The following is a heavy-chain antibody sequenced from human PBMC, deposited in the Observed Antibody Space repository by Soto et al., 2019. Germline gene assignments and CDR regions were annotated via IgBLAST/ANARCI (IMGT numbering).Heavy chain of an antibody. D-gene: IGHD3-22*01. CDR1: GYTLTELS. CDR3: ATDRRAYYDSSGPRFDP. CDR2: FDPKDGET. Sequence: ASVKVSCKVSGYTLTELSMHWVRQAPGKGLEWMGGFDPKDGETIYAQKFQGRVTMTEDTSTDTAYMELSSLRSEDTAVYYCATDRRAYYDSSGPRFDPWGQGTLVTVSS. V-gene: IGHV1-24*01. J-gene: IGHJ5*02.